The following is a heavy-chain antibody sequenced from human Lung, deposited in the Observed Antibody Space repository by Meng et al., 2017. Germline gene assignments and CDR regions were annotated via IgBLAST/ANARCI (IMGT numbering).Heavy chain of an antibody. D-gene: IGHD3-16*01. V-gene: IGHV3-21*01. CDR1: GFSVSSYS. CDR2: INSGGSS. J-gene: IGHJ6*02. Sequence: GESLKISCAASGFSVSSYSMGWVRQAPGKGLDWVSSINSGGSSYADSVKGRFTISRDNAKSSMYLHMNSLRDDDTAVYYCARDRALVWEADGGMDVWGQGTTVTVSS. CDR3: ARDRALVWEADGGMDV.